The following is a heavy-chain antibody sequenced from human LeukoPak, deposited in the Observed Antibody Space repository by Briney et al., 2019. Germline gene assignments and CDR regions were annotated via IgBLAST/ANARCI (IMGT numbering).Heavy chain of an antibody. CDR1: GFTFSDYA. D-gene: IGHD6-19*01. Sequence: SGGSLRLSCAASGFTFSDYALIWVRQAPGKGLEWISAIRGTGGTTYYADSVKGRCTISRDNAEGSLYLQMNSLRAEDTAVYYCARGGIQVSGIDEFDYWGQGTLVTVSS. J-gene: IGHJ4*02. V-gene: IGHV3-23*01. CDR2: IRGTGGTT. CDR3: ARGGIQVSGIDEFDY.